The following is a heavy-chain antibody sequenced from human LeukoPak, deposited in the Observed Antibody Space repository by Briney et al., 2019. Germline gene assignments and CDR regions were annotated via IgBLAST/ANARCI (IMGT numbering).Heavy chain of an antibody. Sequence: GGSLRLSCAASGFTFSSSAMSWVRQAPGKGLEWVSAISNNGGYTYYADSVKGRFTISRDNSKNTLYLQMNSLRAEDTAVYYCAKDRVATRVFDYWGQGTLVTVSS. CDR3: AKDRVATRVFDY. V-gene: IGHV3-23*01. CDR2: ISNNGGYT. CDR1: GFTFSSSA. J-gene: IGHJ4*02. D-gene: IGHD5-12*01.